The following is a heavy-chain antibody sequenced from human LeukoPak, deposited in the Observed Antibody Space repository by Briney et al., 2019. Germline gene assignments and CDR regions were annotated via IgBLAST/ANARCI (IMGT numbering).Heavy chain of an antibody. CDR2: IGGSSRHI. CDR1: GFTFSDYF. D-gene: IGHD2-21*02. J-gene: IGHJ1*01. CDR3: ARGYCGGDCYGD. V-gene: IGHV3-21*01. Sequence: GGSLRLSCAASGFTFSDYFMNWVRQAPGKGLEYVSSIGGSSRHIYYADSVKGRFTISRDNTKSSLYLQMNSLRVEDMAVYYCARGYCGGDCYGDWGQGTLVTVSS.